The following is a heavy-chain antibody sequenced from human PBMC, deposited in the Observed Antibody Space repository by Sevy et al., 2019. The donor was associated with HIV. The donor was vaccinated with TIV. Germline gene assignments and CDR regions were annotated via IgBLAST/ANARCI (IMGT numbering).Heavy chain of an antibody. CDR3: ARVRYNYGSYYFDS. J-gene: IGHJ4*02. V-gene: IGHV3-11*06. CDR2: ISTGSTYT. Sequence: GGSLRRSCVASGFTFSDYYMSWIRQAPGKGLEWVSYISTGSTYTNYADSVKGRFTVSRDNSENSLYLQMNSLRAEDTAVYYCARVRYNYGSYYFDSWGQGTLVTVSS. D-gene: IGHD5-18*01. CDR1: GFTFSDYY.